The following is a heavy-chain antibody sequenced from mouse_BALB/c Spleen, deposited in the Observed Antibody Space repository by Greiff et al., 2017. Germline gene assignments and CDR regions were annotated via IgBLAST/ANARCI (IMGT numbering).Heavy chain of an antibody. CDR3: TRSYYGSKDYLDY. V-gene: IGHV1-15*01. J-gene: IGHJ2*01. CDR2: IDPETGGT. Sequence: VQLQQSGAELVRPGASVTLSCKASGYTFTDYEMHWVKQTPVHGLEWIGAIDPETGGTAYNQKFKGKATLTADKSSSTAYMELRSLTSEDSAVYYYTRSYYGSKDYLDYWGQGTTLTVSS. CDR1: GYTFTDYE. D-gene: IGHD1-1*01.